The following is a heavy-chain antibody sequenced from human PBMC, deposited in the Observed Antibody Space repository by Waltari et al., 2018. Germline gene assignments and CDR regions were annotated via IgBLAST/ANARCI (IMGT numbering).Heavy chain of an antibody. Sequence: EVQLVESGGGLVQPGGSLRLSCAASGFTFSSYWMSWVRQAPGKGLEGVANIKQDGSEKYYVDSVKGRLTISRDNAKNSLYLQMNSLRAEDTAVYYCAREVKQPQFGGFLSWEDYFDYWGQGTLVTVSS. J-gene: IGHJ4*02. CDR1: GFTFSSYW. CDR2: IKQDGSEK. CDR3: AREVKQPQFGGFLSWEDYFDY. D-gene: IGHD6-13*01. V-gene: IGHV3-7*01.